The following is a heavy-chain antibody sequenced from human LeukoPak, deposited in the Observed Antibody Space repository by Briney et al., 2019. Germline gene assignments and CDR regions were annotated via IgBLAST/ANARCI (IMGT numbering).Heavy chain of an antibody. Sequence: ASVKVSCKASGYTFTSYYMHWVRQAPGQGLEWMGIINPSGGSTSYAQKFQGRVTMTRDTSTSTVYMELSSLRSEDTAVYYCARGTPLGNGDPRAYFDYWGQGTLVTVSS. J-gene: IGHJ4*02. V-gene: IGHV1-46*01. CDR1: GYTFTSYY. CDR3: ARGTPLGNGDPRAYFDY. D-gene: IGHD4-17*01. CDR2: INPSGGST.